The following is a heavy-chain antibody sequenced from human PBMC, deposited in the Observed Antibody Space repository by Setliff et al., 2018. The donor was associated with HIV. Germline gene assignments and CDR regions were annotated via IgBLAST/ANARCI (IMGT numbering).Heavy chain of an antibody. V-gene: IGHV4-61*09. CDR1: GGSVSSDSHY. J-gene: IGHJ4*02. CDR3: ARAAANYYDSTGAFDS. D-gene: IGHD3-22*01. Sequence: SETLSLTCTVSGGSVSSDSHYWNWIRQPAGKGLEWIGHIYTSGSINYNPSLKSRVTISVDTSKIQFSLKLSSVTAADTAVYYCARAAANYYDSTGAFDSWGQGTLVTVSS. CDR2: IYTSGSI.